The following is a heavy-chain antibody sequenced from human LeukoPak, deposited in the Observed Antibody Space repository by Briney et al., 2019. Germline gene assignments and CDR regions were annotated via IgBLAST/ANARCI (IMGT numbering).Heavy chain of an antibody. V-gene: IGHV3-23*01. D-gene: IGHD3-22*01. CDR1: GFTFSSYA. CDR3: AKDGNYYDSSGPHYFDY. Sequence: PGGSLRLSCAASGFTFSSYAMSWVRQAPGKGLEWVSAISGSGGSTYYADSVKGRFTISRDNSKNTLYLQMNSLRAEDTAVYYCAKDGNYYDSSGPHYFDYWGQGTLVTVSS. CDR2: ISGSGGST. J-gene: IGHJ4*02.